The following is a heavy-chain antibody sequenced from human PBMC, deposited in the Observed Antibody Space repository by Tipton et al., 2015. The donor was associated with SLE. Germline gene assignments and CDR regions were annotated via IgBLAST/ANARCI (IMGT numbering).Heavy chain of an antibody. D-gene: IGHD4-23*01. J-gene: IGHJ4*02. CDR1: GFTLSLYS. V-gene: IGHV3-74*01. CDR2: INSDGSVI. Sequence: SLRLSCAASGFTLSLYSMHWVRQAPGKGLVWVSHINSDGSVISYADSVKGRFTISRDNAKNTVYLQMNSLRAEDTAVYYCARDTSVDFDYWGQGTLVTVSS. CDR3: ARDTSVDFDY.